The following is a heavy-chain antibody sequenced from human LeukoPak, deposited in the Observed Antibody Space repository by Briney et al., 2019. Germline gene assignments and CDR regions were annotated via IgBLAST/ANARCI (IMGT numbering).Heavy chain of an antibody. CDR2: INPNSGGT. CDR1: GYTFTGYY. J-gene: IGHJ4*02. CDR3: ARGVVATIFSRRYYFDY. V-gene: IGHV1-2*04. Sequence: ASVKVCCKASGYTFTGYYMHWVRQAPGQGLEWMGWINPNSGGTNYAQKFQGWVTMTRDTSISTAYMELSRLRSDDTAVYYCARGVVATIFSRRYYFDYWGQGTLVTVSS. D-gene: IGHD5-12*01.